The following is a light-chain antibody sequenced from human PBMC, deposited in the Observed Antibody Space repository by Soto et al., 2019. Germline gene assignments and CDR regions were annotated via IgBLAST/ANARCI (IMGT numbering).Light chain of an antibody. Sequence: IVLTQSPLSLPVTPGQPAPISRRSSQSLVHSDGNTYLNWFQQRPGQSPRRLIYKASNQDSGVPDRFSGSGSGTDFTLSISRVEADDVGVYYCMQGITFTFGQGTKVDIK. CDR3: MQGITFT. V-gene: IGKV2-30*02. CDR2: KAS. CDR1: QSLVHSDGNTY. J-gene: IGKJ1*01.